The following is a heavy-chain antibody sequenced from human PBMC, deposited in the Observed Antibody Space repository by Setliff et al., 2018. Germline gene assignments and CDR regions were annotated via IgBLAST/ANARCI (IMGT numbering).Heavy chain of an antibody. Sequence: SETLSLTCTVSGGSLSSGSNYWGWIRQPPGKGLEWIVTMSHRGRTYYNPSLESRVTMSLDTSKNQFSLRLTYVAAADTAVYYCVTPRRDDLDTPFDTFDIWGQGTMVTVSS. J-gene: IGHJ3*02. CDR3: VTPRRDDLDTPFDTFDI. CDR1: GGSLSSGSNY. CDR2: MSHRGRT. V-gene: IGHV4-39*07. D-gene: IGHD3-3*01.